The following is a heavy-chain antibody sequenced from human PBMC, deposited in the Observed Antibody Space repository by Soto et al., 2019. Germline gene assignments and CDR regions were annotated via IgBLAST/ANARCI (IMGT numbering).Heavy chain of an antibody. CDR2: ISAYNGNT. D-gene: IGHD3-3*01. CDR1: GYTFTSYG. Sequence: ASVKVSCKASGYTFTSYGISWVRQAPGQGLEWMGWISAYNGNTNYAQKLQGRVTMTTDTSTSTAYMELRSLRSDDTAVYYCARSITIFGVAAAYFDYWGQGTLVTVSS. J-gene: IGHJ4*02. V-gene: IGHV1-18*01. CDR3: ARSITIFGVAAAYFDY.